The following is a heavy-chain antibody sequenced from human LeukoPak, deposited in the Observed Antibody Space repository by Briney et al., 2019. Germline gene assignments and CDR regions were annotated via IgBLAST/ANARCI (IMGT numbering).Heavy chain of an antibody. V-gene: IGHV3-30*02. Sequence: GGSLRLSCAGSGFIFNSYGMHGVRQAQGKGREGVAFIRYDGSNKYYADSVKGRFTISRDNSKNTLYLQMNSLRAEDTAVYYCAREGSGSYFGDYYYYMDVWGKGTTVTISS. CDR3: AREGSGSYFGDYYYYMDV. CDR2: IRYDGSNK. CDR1: GFIFNSYG. J-gene: IGHJ6*03. D-gene: IGHD1-26*01.